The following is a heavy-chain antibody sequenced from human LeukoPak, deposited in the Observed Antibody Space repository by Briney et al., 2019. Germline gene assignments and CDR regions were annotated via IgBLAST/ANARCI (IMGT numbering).Heavy chain of an antibody. CDR3: ANRNYNGDWSHFYFDY. CDR2: ISASGGST. D-gene: IGHD4-17*01. CDR1: GFPLSRYT. Sequence: GGSLRLSCAASGFPLSRYTMNWVRQAPGKGLEWVSAISASGGSTYYADSVKGRFTISRDNSKNTLYLQMNSLRAEDAAVSYCANRNYNGDWSHFYFDYWGQGTLVTVSS. J-gene: IGHJ4*02. V-gene: IGHV3-23*01.